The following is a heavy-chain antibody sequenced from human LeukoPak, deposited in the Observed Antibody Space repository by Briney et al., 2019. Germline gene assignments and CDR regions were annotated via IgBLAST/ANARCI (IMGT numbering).Heavy chain of an antibody. CDR3: AKRLTEYYDFWSGGYYYYGMDV. D-gene: IGHD3-3*01. V-gene: IGHV3-48*01. CDR2: ISSSSSTI. Sequence: PGGSLRLSCAASGFTFSSYSMNWVRQAPGKGLEWVSYISSSSSTIYYADSVKGRFTISRDNSKNTLYLQMNSLRAEDTAVYYCAKRLTEYYDFWSGGYYYYGMDVWGQGTTVTVSS. CDR1: GFTFSSYS. J-gene: IGHJ6*02.